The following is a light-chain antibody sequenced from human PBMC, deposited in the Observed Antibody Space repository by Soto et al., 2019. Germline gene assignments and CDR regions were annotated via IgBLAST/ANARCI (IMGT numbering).Light chain of an antibody. CDR3: QQYNNWPPWT. CDR2: DAS. V-gene: IGKV3-15*01. CDR1: QSVSNN. Sequence: ILMTQSPATLSVSPGERATLSCRASQSVSNNLAWYQQKPGQAPRILIYDASTRATGIPARFSGSGSGTEFTLTISGLQSEDFAVYYCQQYNNWPPWTFGQGNKVEIK. J-gene: IGKJ1*01.